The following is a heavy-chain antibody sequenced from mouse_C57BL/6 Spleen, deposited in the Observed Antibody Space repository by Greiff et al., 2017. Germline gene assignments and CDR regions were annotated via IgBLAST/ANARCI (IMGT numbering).Heavy chain of an antibody. CDR2: ISYSGST. CDR1: GYSITSDY. Sequence: VQLQQSGPGLAKPSQPLSLTCSVTGYSITSDYWNWIRKFPGNKLEYMGYISYSGSTYYNPSLKSRISITRDTSKNQYYLQLNSVTTEDTATYYCARYYYGSSLWYFDVWGTGTTVTVSS. D-gene: IGHD1-1*01. CDR3: ARYYYGSSLWYFDV. V-gene: IGHV3-8*01. J-gene: IGHJ1*03.